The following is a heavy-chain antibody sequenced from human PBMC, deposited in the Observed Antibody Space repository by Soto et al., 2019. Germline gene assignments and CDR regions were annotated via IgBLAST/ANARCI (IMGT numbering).Heavy chain of an antibody. D-gene: IGHD2-2*01. CDR1: RGSETRYW. CDR2: IYPDDSDT. Sequence: PGEPLPISCEPCRGSETRYWWASDRQMHGKGLEWMGIIYPDDSDTRYSPSFQCQVTISADKSISTASLQWSSLKVSDTAMYYCARRACSSTSWDGLMSTVTTEVCDTCGQGTMVS. V-gene: IGHV5-51*01. CDR3: ARRACSSTSWDGLMSTVTTEVCDT. J-gene: IGHJ3*02.